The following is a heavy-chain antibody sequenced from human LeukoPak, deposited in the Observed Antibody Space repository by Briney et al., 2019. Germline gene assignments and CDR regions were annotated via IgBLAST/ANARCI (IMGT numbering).Heavy chain of an antibody. CDR3: ARADVNRSGFDY. D-gene: IGHD2/OR15-2a*01. CDR1: GGSISSGGYS. Sequence: PSQTLSLTCAVSGGSISSGGYSWGWIRQPPGKGLEWIAYIYHSGSTYYNPSLKSRVTISVDRSKNQFSLKLSSVTAADTAVYYCARADVNRSGFDYWGQGTLVTVSS. V-gene: IGHV4-30-2*01. J-gene: IGHJ4*02. CDR2: IYHSGST.